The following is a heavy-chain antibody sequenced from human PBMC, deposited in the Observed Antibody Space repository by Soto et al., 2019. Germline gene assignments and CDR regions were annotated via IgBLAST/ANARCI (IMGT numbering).Heavy chain of an antibody. CDR1: GFTFSSYD. Sequence: EVQLAESGGGMVQPGGSLRLSCVASGFTFSSYDMHWVRQAPGKGLEYVSSISSNGGTTYYGNSVKGRFTISRDNSKNTLYLQLGSLRAEDMAVYYWLRRGSGNYAYWGREPWSPSPQ. V-gene: IGHV3-64*01. CDR2: ISSNGGTT. D-gene: IGHD1-7*01. CDR3: LRRGSGNYAY. J-gene: IGHJ4*02.